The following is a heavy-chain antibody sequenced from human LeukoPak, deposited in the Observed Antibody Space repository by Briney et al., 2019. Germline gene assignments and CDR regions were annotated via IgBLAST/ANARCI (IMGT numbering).Heavy chain of an antibody. CDR1: GYTLTELP. D-gene: IGHD6-13*01. V-gene: IGHV1-24*01. Sequence: ASVKVSCKVSGYTLTELPMHWVRQAPGKGLEWMGGFDPEDGETIYAQKFQGRVTMTEDTSTDTAYMELSSLRSEDTAVYYCATRRRDGYSSSWYYFDYWGQGTLVTVSS. CDR2: FDPEDGET. J-gene: IGHJ4*02. CDR3: ATRRRDGYSSSWYYFDY.